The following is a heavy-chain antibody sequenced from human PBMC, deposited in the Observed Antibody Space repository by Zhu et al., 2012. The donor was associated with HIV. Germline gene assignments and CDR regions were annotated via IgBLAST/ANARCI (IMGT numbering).Heavy chain of an antibody. J-gene: IGHJ1*01. Sequence: QVQLQESGPGLVKPSETLSLTCAVSGYSISSGYYWGWIQQPPGKGLEWIGSIYHSGSTYYNPSLKSRVTISVDTSKNQFSLKLSSVTAADTAVYYCAGPTEGDSSGYRVSNSLSNGEYFQHVGPGHPGHRLL. CDR2: IYHSGST. CDR3: AGPTEGDSSGYRVSNSLSNGEYFQH. V-gene: IGHV4-38-2*01. CDR1: GYSISSGYY. D-gene: IGHD3-22*01.